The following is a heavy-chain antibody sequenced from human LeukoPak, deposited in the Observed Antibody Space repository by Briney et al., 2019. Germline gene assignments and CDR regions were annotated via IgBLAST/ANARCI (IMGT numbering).Heavy chain of an antibody. J-gene: IGHJ3*02. CDR3: ATTLLSAGGTDPFDI. Sequence: SGPALVKPTQTLTLTCTLSGLSLSSSGTRVSWIRQPPGKGPEWLARIDWDDDKFYSASLKTRLTVSTDPSNNEVVLQMPNMDPVDTAMYYCATTLLSAGGTDPFDIWGPGTLVIVSS. CDR1: GLSLSSSGTR. V-gene: IGHV2-70*04. D-gene: IGHD6-13*01. CDR2: IDWDDDK.